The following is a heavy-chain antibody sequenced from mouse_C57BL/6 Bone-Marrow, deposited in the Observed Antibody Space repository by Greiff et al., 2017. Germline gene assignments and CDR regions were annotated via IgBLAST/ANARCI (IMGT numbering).Heavy chain of an antibody. CDR3: ARDDYSYFDY. D-gene: IGHD2-4*01. CDR1: GYAFTNYL. V-gene: IGHV1-54*01. J-gene: IGHJ2*01. CDR2: INPGSGGT. Sequence: VQLQQSGAELVRPGTSVKVSCKASGYAFTNYLIEWVKQRPGQGLEWIGVINPGSGGTNYNEKFKGKATLTADKSSSTAYMQLSSLTSEDSAVYFCARDDYSYFDYWGQGTTLTVSS.